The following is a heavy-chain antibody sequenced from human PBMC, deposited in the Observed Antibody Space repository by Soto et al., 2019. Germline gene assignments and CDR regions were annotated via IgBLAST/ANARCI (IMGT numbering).Heavy chain of an antibody. V-gene: IGHV1-2*02. CDR1: GYTFTGYY. CDR2: INPNSGGT. D-gene: IGHD2-2*01. J-gene: IGHJ5*02. CDR3: ARNSRYCSSTSCYSWFDP. Sequence: ASVKVSCKASGYTFTGYYMHWVRQAPGQGLEWMGWINPNSGGTNYAQKFQGRVTMTRDTSISTAYMELSRLRSDDTAVYYCARNSRYCSSTSCYSWFDPWGQGTLVTVS.